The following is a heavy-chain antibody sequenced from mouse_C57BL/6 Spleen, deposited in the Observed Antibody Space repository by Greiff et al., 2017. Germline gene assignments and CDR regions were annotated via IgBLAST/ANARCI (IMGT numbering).Heavy chain of an antibody. CDR1: GFTFSDYG. J-gene: IGHJ3*01. CDR2: ISSCSSSI. D-gene: IGHD2-4*01. CDR3: ASPYDYGGTRFAC. Sequence: EVQLVESGGGLVKPGGSLKLSCAASGFTFSDYGMHWVRQAPEKGLEWVAYISSCSSSIDYADTVKGRFTISIDNAKNTLFLQMTSLRSEDTAMYDCASPYDYGGTRFACWGQGTLVTVSA. V-gene: IGHV5-17*01.